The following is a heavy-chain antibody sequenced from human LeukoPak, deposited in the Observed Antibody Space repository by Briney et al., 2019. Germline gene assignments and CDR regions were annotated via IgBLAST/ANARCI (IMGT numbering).Heavy chain of an antibody. CDR2: INWNGGST. CDR1: GFTFDDYV. Sequence: PGGSLRLSCAASGFTFDDYVMSWVRQAPGKGLEWVSGINWNGGSTGYADSVKGRFTTSRDNAKNSLYLQMNSLRAEDTALYYCARAQYDGLLPDYWGQGTLVTVSS. V-gene: IGHV3-20*04. D-gene: IGHD1-26*01. CDR3: ARAQYDGLLPDY. J-gene: IGHJ4*02.